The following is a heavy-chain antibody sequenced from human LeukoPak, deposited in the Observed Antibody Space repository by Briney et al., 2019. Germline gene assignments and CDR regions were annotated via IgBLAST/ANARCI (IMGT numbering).Heavy chain of an antibody. CDR1: GYTFTSYG. J-gene: IGHJ5*02. Sequence: ASVTVSCKASGYTFTSYGISWVRQAPGQGLEWMGWINPNSGGTNYAQKFQGRVTMTRDTSISTAYMELSRLRSDDTAVYYCARRGKSYDFGPPIKDRGRLDPWGQGTLVTVSS. CDR2: INPNSGGT. D-gene: IGHD3-3*01. CDR3: ARRGKSYDFGPPIKDRGRLDP. V-gene: IGHV1-2*02.